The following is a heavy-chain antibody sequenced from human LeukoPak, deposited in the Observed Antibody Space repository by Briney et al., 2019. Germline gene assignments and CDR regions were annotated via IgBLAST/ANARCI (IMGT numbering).Heavy chain of an antibody. J-gene: IGHJ6*03. CDR3: ARDYSWTRSPWSWGPKNTYSYFYMDV. Sequence: ASVKVSSKASGYTFTTYDIHWVRQATGQGLEWMGRMTANRENTGYAQTFQGRVTMTRETSIGTAYMELTSLTSEETAVYDCARDYSWTRSPWSWGPKNTYSYFYMDVWGEGTTVTVSS. V-gene: IGHV1-8*01. D-gene: IGHD2-21*01. CDR1: GYTFTTYD. CDR2: MTANRENT.